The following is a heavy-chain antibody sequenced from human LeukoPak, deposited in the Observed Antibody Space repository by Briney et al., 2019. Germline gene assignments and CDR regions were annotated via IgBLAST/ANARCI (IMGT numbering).Heavy chain of an antibody. Sequence: ASVKVSCKASGYTFTSYGISWVRQAPGQGLEWMGIINPSGGSTSYAQKFQGRVTMTRDMSTSTVYMELSSLRSEDTAVYYCARDRGSGWYDYYYYYYMDVWGKGTTVTVSS. D-gene: IGHD6-19*01. J-gene: IGHJ6*03. CDR3: ARDRGSGWYDYYYYYYMDV. CDR2: INPSGGST. CDR1: GYTFTSYG. V-gene: IGHV1-46*01.